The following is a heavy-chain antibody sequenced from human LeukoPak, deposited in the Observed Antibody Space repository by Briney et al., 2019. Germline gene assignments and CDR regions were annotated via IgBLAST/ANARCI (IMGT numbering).Heavy chain of an antibody. J-gene: IGHJ4*02. CDR2: ISYDGSNK. Sequence: GGSLRLSCAASGFTFGSYGMHWVRQAPGKGLEWVAVISYDGSNKYYADSVKGRFTISRDNSKNTLYLQMNSLRAEDTAVYYCAKTLLTVNLYDYWGQGTLVTVSS. CDR3: AKTLLTVNLYDY. V-gene: IGHV3-30*18. CDR1: GFTFGSYG. D-gene: IGHD4-11*01.